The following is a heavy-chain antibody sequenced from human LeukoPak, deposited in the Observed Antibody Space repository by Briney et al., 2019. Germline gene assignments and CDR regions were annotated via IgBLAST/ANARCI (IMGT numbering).Heavy chain of an antibody. V-gene: IGHV3-48*03. CDR2: ISSGGQTI. Sequence: GGSLRLSFSAPGTTPRKYEMPWVRQAPGKGLGWLSYISSGGQTISYRDSVKGRFTVSRDNSKNSVYLQMHSLRAEDTAVYYCATCPPSSWSYFDFWGQGALVTVSS. CDR3: ATCPPSSWSYFDF. J-gene: IGHJ4*02. D-gene: IGHD6-13*01. CDR1: GTTPRKYE.